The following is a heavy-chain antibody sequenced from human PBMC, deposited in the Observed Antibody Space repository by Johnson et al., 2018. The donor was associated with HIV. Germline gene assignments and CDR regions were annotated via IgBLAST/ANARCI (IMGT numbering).Heavy chain of an antibody. J-gene: IGHJ3*02. D-gene: IGHD5-18*01. V-gene: IGHV3-30*02. CDR2: IRYDGSNK. Sequence: QVQLVESGGGVVQPGGSLRLSCAASGFTFSSYGMHWVRQAPGKGLEWVAFIRYDGSNKYYADSVKGRFTISRDNAKNSLYLQMNSLRAEDTALYYCARGLRGYSYIDAFDIWGRGTMVTVSS. CDR1: GFTFSSYG. CDR3: ARGLRGYSYIDAFDI.